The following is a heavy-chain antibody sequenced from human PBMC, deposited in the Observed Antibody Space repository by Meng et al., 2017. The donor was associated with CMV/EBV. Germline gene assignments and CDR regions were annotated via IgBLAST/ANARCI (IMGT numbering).Heavy chain of an antibody. V-gene: IGHV3-30*19. CDR1: GFTFSGYG. Sequence: GGSLRLSCAASGFTFSGYGMHWVRQAPGKGLEWVAVISYDGSNKYYADSVKGRFTISRDNSKNTLYLQMNSLRAEDTAVYYCARGSAYSGSCVDYWGQGTLVTVSS. J-gene: IGHJ4*02. CDR2: ISYDGSNK. CDR3: ARGSAYSGSCVDY. D-gene: IGHD1-26*01.